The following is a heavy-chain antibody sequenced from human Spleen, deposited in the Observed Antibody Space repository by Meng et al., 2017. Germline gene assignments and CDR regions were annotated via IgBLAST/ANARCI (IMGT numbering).Heavy chain of an antibody. V-gene: IGHV3-23*01. CDR3: AKVYGDYEYSFDY. D-gene: IGHD4-17*01. CDR1: GFTFSNYS. J-gene: IGHJ4*02. Sequence: GGSLRLSCEASGFTFSNYSMTWVRQAPGKGLQWVSVISGSSGNKYYADSVRGRFIISRDKSKNTLYLEMNSLRAEDTAVYYCAKVYGDYEYSFDYWGQGTRVTGYS. CDR2: ISGSSGNK.